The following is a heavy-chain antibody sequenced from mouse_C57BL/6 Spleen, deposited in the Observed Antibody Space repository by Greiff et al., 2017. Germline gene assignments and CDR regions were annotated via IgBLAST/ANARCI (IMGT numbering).Heavy chain of an antibody. Sequence: EVKLVESGGGLVQPKGSLKLSCAASGFSFNTYAMNWVRQAPGKGLEWVARIRSKSNNYATYYADSVKDRFTISRDDSESMRYLQMNNLKTEDTAMYYCVSQANWDVWFAYWGQGTLVTVSA. V-gene: IGHV10-1*01. CDR3: VSQANWDVWFAY. CDR1: GFSFNTYA. CDR2: IRSKSNNYAT. J-gene: IGHJ3*01. D-gene: IGHD4-1*01.